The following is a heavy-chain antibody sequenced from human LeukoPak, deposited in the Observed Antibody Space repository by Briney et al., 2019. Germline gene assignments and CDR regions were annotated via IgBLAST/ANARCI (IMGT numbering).Heavy chain of an antibody. CDR2: IYYSGST. D-gene: IGHD3-22*01. J-gene: IGHJ4*02. CDR1: GGSISSSSYY. V-gene: IGHV4-39*01. CDR3: ARQYYYDSSGYYYGDYYFDY. Sequence: SETLSLTCTVSGGSISSSSYYWGWIRQPPGKGLEWIGSIYYSGSTYYNPSLKSRVTISVDTSKSQFSLKLSSVTAADTAVYYCARQYYYDSSGYYYGDYYFDYWGQGTLVTVSS.